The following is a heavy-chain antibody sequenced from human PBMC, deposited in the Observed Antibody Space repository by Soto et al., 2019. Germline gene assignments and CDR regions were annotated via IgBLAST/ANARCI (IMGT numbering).Heavy chain of an antibody. D-gene: IGHD3-3*01. CDR3: ARGVYDYWSGYYAGSGLDV. CDR1: GGSISSYD. CDR2: IYYSGNT. V-gene: IGHV4-59*13. J-gene: IGHJ6*02. Sequence: SETLCLTCTVSGGSISSYDWNWIRQSPTKGLEWIGYIYYSGNTNYNPSLKSRVAISVDTSKNQFYLKLDSVTAADTAVYYCARGVYDYWSGYYAGSGLDVWGQGTTVTVSS.